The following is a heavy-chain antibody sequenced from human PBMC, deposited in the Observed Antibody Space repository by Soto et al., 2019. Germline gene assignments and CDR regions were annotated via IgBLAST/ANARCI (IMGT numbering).Heavy chain of an antibody. CDR3: ARDRVVRSPFYDFWSGLGDY. CDR2: IIPILGIA. V-gene: IGHV1-69*04. CDR1: GGTFSSYT. Sequence: SVPVSCKASGGTFSSYTIIWARQAPGQGLEWMGRIIPILGIANYAQKFQGRVTITADKSTSTAYMELRSLRSDDTAVYYCARDRVVRSPFYDFWSGLGDYWGQGTLVTVSS. D-gene: IGHD3-3*01. J-gene: IGHJ4*02.